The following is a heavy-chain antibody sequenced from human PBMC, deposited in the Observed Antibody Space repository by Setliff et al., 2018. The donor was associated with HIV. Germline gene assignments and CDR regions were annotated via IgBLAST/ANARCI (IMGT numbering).Heavy chain of an antibody. Sequence: SETLSLTCVVSGGSISSSNWWSWVRQPPGKGLEWIGEMYHSGSTRYNPSLKSRVTISVDKSKNQVSLKLNSVTAADTAVYYCARRGYYDSSSYNDAFDIWGQGTMVTVSS. CDR3: ARRGYYDSSSYNDAFDI. CDR2: MYHSGST. J-gene: IGHJ3*02. D-gene: IGHD3-22*01. V-gene: IGHV4-4*02. CDR1: GGSISSSNW.